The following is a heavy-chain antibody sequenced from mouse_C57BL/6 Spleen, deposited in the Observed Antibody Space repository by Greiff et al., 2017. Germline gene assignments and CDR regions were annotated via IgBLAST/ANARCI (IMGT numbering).Heavy chain of an antibody. D-gene: IGHD1-1*01. Sequence: QVQLQQSGPELVKPGASVKISCKASGYAFSSSWMNWVKQRPGKGLEWIGRIYPGDGDTNYNGKFKGKATLTADKSSSTAYMQLSSLTSEDSAVYFCARSEVLLGVWGTGTTVTVSA. V-gene: IGHV1-82*01. CDR2: IYPGDGDT. J-gene: IGHJ1*03. CDR3: ARSEVLLGV. CDR1: GYAFSSSW.